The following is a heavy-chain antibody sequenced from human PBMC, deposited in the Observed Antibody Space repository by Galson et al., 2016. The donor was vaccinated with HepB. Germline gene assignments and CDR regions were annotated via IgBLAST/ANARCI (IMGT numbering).Heavy chain of an antibody. V-gene: IGHV3-30*19. Sequence: SLRLSCAASGFTFSRYGMHWARQAPGKGLAWVAVISYDGGDKHYADSVKGRFTVSRDNSKNTLFLQMNSLRVEDTAVYYCAKLDCGRDCPRDDWGQGTLVTVSS. CDR3: AKLDCGRDCPRDD. CDR1: GFTFSRYG. CDR2: ISYDGGDK. J-gene: IGHJ4*02. D-gene: IGHD2-21*02.